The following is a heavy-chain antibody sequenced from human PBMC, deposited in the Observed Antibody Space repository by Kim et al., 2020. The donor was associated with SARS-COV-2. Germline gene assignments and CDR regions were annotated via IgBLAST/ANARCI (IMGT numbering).Heavy chain of an antibody. D-gene: IGHD2-21*02. CDR3: ARGRVTHPRHYFDF. V-gene: IGHV3-20*01. J-gene: IGHJ4*02. CDR2: INWNGGST. CDR1: GFTFDAYG. Sequence: GGSLRLSCAASGFTFDAYGMNWVRQPPGKGLEWVSGINWNGGSTNYADSVKGRFTISRDNAENSLYLQMNSLRAEDTALYLCARGRVTHPRHYFDFWGQGVLVTVSS.